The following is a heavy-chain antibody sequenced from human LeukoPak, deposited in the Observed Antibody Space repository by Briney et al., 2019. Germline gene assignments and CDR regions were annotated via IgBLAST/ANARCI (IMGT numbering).Heavy chain of an antibody. CDR2: ISAYNGNT. Sequence: ASVKVSCKASGYTFASYGISWVRQAHGQGLEWMGWISAYNGNTNYAQKLQGRVTMTTDTSTSTAYMELRSLRSDDTAVYYCARDEVVVVVAATGSWFDPWGQGTLVTVSS. J-gene: IGHJ5*02. D-gene: IGHD2-15*01. CDR1: GYTFASYG. CDR3: ARDEVVVVVAATGSWFDP. V-gene: IGHV1-18*01.